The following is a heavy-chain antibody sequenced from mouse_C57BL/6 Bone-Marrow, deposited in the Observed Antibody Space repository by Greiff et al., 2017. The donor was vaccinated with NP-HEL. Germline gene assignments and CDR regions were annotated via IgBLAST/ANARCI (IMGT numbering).Heavy chain of an antibody. J-gene: IGHJ4*01. V-gene: IGHV1-12*01. CDR2: IYPGNGDT. CDR3: TRGSLLSYAMDY. CDR1: GYTFTSYN. D-gene: IGHD2-10*01. Sequence: QVQLQQSGAELVRPGASVKMSCKASGYTFTSYNMHWVKQTPRQGLEWIGAIYPGNGDTSYNQKFKGKAKLTAVTSASTAYMELSSLTDEDSAVYYCTRGSLLSYAMDYWGQGTSVTVSS.